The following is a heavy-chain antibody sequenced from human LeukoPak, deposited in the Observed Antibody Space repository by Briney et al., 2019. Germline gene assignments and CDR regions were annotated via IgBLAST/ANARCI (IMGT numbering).Heavy chain of an antibody. D-gene: IGHD3-16*01. J-gene: IGHJ5*02. Sequence: SETLSLTCTVSGGSISSSDYYWGWIRQPPGKGLEWIASINYSGKTYYNVSLKSRVTISVDTSKNQFSLQLSSVTAADTAVFYCARRGSGKDWFDPWGQGTLVTVSS. V-gene: IGHV4-39*01. CDR3: ARRGSGKDWFDP. CDR2: INYSGKT. CDR1: GGSISSSDYY.